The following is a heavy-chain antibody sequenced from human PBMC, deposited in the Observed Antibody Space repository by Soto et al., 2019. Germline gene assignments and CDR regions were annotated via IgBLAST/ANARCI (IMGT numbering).Heavy chain of an antibody. CDR3: ARVATGKYRFWNY. Sequence: EEQLVESGGGLVQPGGSLRLSCAASGFTFSSYWMHWVRQAPGKGLVWVSRINPGGRITAYADSVEGRFTISRDNAKNPLYLHMNSPRADDTAVSYWARVATGKYRFWNYWGQGHLVNVAS. CDR1: GFTFSSYW. D-gene: IGHD3-3*01. V-gene: IGHV3-74*01. CDR2: INPGGRIT. J-gene: IGHJ4*02.